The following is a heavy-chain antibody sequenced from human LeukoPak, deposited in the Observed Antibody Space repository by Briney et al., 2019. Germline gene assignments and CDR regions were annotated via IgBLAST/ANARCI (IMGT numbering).Heavy chain of an antibody. Sequence: PGGSLRLSCAASGFTFTTYEMSWVRQAPGKGLEWVSYISSSGSIVYYADSVKGRFTISRDNAKNSLWLQMHSLRAEDTAVYYCARAFLFRGVVIDYWGQGTLVTVSS. J-gene: IGHJ4*02. CDR1: GFTFTTYE. V-gene: IGHV3-48*03. CDR3: ARAFLFRGVVIDY. D-gene: IGHD3-10*01. CDR2: ISSSGSIV.